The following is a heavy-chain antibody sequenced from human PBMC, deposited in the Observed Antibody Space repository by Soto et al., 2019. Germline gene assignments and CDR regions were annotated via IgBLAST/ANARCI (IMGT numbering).Heavy chain of an antibody. V-gene: IGHV1-18*01. J-gene: IGHJ5*02. CDR3: ARVGIVVVPAAIHQGVNWFDP. CDR2: ISAYNGNT. D-gene: IGHD2-2*02. CDR1: GYTFTSYG. Sequence: QVQLVQSGAEVKKPGASVKVSCKASGYTFTSYGISWVRQAPGQGLEWMGWISAYNGNTNYAQKLQGRVTMTTDTSTSTAYMELRSLRSDDTAVYYCARVGIVVVPAAIHQGVNWFDPWGQGTLVTVSS.